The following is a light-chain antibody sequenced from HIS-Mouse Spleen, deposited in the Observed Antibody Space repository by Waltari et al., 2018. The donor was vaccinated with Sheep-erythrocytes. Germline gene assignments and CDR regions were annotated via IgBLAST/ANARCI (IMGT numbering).Light chain of an antibody. CDR2: EDS. CDR3: YSTDSSGNHWV. Sequence: SYELTQPPSVSVSPGQTARITCSGDALPTKYAYWYQQKSGQAPGLVIYEDSKRPSGIPERFSGSSSGTMATLTISGAQVEDDADYYCYSTDSSGNHWVFGGGTKLTVL. CDR1: ALPTKY. J-gene: IGLJ3*02. V-gene: IGLV3-10*01.